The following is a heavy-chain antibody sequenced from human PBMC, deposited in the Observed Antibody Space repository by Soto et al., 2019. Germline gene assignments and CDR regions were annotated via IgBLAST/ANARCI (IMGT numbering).Heavy chain of an antibody. D-gene: IGHD6-6*01. J-gene: IGHJ6*02. V-gene: IGHV3-30*18. Sequence: QVQLVESGGGVVQPGRSLRLSCAASGFTFRTYGMHWVRQAPGKGLEWLAGISNNGINKYYADSVKGRFTISRYNSRDTLFLQMNSLRGEDTAIYSCAKVIRADSTSSNFYYYSGLDVWGQGTTVTVSS. CDR3: AKVIRADSTSSNFYYYSGLDV. CDR1: GFTFRTYG. CDR2: ISNNGINK.